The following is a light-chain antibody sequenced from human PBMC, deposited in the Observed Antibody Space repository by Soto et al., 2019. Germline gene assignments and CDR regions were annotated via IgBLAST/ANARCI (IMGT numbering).Light chain of an antibody. CDR2: STN. J-gene: IGLJ2*01. CDR1: SGSVSTRYY. Sequence: QAVVTQEPSFSVSPGGTVTLTCGLNSGSVSTRYYPSWYQQTPGQAPRTLIYSTNTRSSGVPDRFSGSILGNKAALTITGAQADDESDYYCVLYMGSGISVFGGGTKLTVL. V-gene: IGLV8-61*01. CDR3: VLYMGSGISV.